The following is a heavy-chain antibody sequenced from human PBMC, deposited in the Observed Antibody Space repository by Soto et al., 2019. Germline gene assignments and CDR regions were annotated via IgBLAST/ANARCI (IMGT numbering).Heavy chain of an antibody. CDR1: GGSVSGGGYY. V-gene: IGHV4-61*08. D-gene: IGHD3-3*01. Sequence: PSETLSLTCTVSGGSVSGGGYYWSWIRQPPGKGLEWIAYIYYSGSTNYNPSLKSRVTISVDTSKNQFSLKLSSVTAADTAVYYCARTYYDFWSGLNWFDPWGQGTLVTVSS. J-gene: IGHJ5*02. CDR2: IYYSGST. CDR3: ARTYYDFWSGLNWFDP.